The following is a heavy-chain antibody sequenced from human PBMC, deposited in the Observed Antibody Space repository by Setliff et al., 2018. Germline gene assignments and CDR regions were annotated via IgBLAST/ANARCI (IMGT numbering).Heavy chain of an antibody. CDR1: GGSISSSSYY. CDR3: ARAEYYYGSGSFHPYYMDV. D-gene: IGHD3-10*01. V-gene: IGHV4-39*07. Sequence: SATLSLTCTVSGGSISSSSYYWGWIRQPPGKGLEWIGSIYYSGSTYYNPSLKSRVTISVDTSKNQFSLKLSSVTAADTAVYYCARAEYYYGSGSFHPYYMDVWGQGTTVTVSS. J-gene: IGHJ6*03. CDR2: IYYSGST.